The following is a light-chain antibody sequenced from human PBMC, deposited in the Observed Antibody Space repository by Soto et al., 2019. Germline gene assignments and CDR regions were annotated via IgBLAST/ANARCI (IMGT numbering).Light chain of an antibody. CDR2: AAS. CDR1: QDISSY. J-gene: IGKJ1*01. CDR3: QQLTSYPRT. Sequence: IQLTQSPSSLSASVGDRVTISCRASQDISSYLAWYQQKLGKAPQLLIYAASTLPSGIPSRFSGSGSGTDVTLTISSLQPDDFETYYCQQLTSYPRTFGQATKVEIK. V-gene: IGKV1-9*01.